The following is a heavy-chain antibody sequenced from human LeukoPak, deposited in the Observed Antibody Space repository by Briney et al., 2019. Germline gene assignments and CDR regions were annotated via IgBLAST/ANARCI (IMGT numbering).Heavy chain of an antibody. CDR3: AREPGIAAAAARNYYYYYMDV. D-gene: IGHD6-13*01. CDR1: GFTFSSYG. J-gene: IGHJ6*03. V-gene: IGHV3-33*01. Sequence: ERSLRLSCAASGFTFSSYGMHWVRQAPGKGLEWVAVIWYDGSNKYYADSVKGRFTISRDNSKNTLYLQMNSLRAEDTAVYYCAREPGIAAAAARNYYYYYMDVWGKGTTVTVSS. CDR2: IWYDGSNK.